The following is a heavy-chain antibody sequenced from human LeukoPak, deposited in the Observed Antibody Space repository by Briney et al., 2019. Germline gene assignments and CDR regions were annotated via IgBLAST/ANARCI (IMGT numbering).Heavy chain of an antibody. Sequence: PSETLSLTCTVSGGSISISSYYWGWIRQPPGKGLEWIGSIYYSGSTYFNPSLKSRVTISVDTSKNQSSLKLSSVTAADTAVYYCARGGYGDSANVFDIWGQGTMVTVSS. CDR3: ARGGYGDSANVFDI. J-gene: IGHJ3*02. CDR1: GGSISISSYY. CDR2: IYYSGST. D-gene: IGHD4-17*01. V-gene: IGHV4-39*01.